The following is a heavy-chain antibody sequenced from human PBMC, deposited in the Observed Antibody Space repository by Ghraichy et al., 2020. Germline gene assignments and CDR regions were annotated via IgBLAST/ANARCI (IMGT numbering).Heavy chain of an antibody. CDR2: IYQTGHT. CDR1: DPSSTNYY. Sequence: SETLSLTCTVSDPSSTNYYWSWVRQPPGKGLEWIGYIYQTGHTNYNPSLQTRVTISSDSSKTKFSLMLTSVTAPDTAVYFCATGTSHSSDFYYFGMDVWGLGTTVTVSS. J-gene: IGHJ6*02. CDR3: ATGTSHSSDFYYFGMDV. V-gene: IGHV4-59*01.